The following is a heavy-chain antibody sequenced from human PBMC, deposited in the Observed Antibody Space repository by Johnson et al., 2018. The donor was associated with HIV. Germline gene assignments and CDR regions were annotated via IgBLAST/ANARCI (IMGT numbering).Heavy chain of an antibody. D-gene: IGHD1-26*01. J-gene: IGHJ3*02. CDR1: GFNFCSYA. CDR3: ARLEGLLRAFDI. Sequence: QMQLVESGGGVVQPGRSLRLSCAASGFNFCSYAMHWVRQAPGKGLEWVAVISYDGSNKYYADSVKGRFTISRDNSKNTLYLQMNSLRAEDTAVYYCARLEGLLRAFDIWGQGTMVTGSS. CDR2: ISYDGSNK. V-gene: IGHV3-30-3*01.